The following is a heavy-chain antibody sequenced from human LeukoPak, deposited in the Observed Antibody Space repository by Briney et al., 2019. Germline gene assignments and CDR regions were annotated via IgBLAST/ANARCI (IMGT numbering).Heavy chain of an antibody. Sequence: GESLRLSCAASGFTFSSYAMTWVRQAPGKGLEWVSVISGSGDTTYYADSVKGRFTISRDNSKNTLYLQMNSLRAEDTAVYYCATAGGIAVAGRDYWGQGTLVTVSS. D-gene: IGHD6-19*01. V-gene: IGHV3-23*01. J-gene: IGHJ4*02. CDR1: GFTFSSYA. CDR3: ATAGGIAVAGRDY. CDR2: ISGSGDTT.